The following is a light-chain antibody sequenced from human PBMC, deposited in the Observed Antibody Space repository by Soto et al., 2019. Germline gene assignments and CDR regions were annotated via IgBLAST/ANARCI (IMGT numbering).Light chain of an antibody. CDR3: CSYAGSYTPSYV. Sequence: QSALTQPRSVSGSPGQSVTISRTGTSSDVGGYNYVSWYQQHPGKAPKLMIYDVSKRPSGVPDRFSGSKSGNTASLTISGLQAEDEADYYCCSYAGSYTPSYVFGTGTKLTVL. CDR2: DVS. V-gene: IGLV2-11*01. J-gene: IGLJ1*01. CDR1: SSDVGGYNY.